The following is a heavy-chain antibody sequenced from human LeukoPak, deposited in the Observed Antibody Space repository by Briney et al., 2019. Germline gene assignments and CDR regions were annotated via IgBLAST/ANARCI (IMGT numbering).Heavy chain of an antibody. V-gene: IGHV3-23*01. CDR3: AKQGYCSGGSCYSNSYYFDY. D-gene: IGHD2-15*01. CDR1: GFTFSSYA. J-gene: IGHJ4*02. Sequence: AGSLRLSCAASGFTFSSYAMSWVRQAPGKGLEWVSAISGSGGSTYYADSVRGRFTISRDNSKNTLYLQMNSLRAEDTAVYYCAKQGYCSGGSCYSNSYYFDYWGQGTLVTVSS. CDR2: ISGSGGST.